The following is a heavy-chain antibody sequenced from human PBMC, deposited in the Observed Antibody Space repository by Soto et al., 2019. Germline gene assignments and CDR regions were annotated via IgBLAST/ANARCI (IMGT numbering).Heavy chain of an antibody. CDR2: IDPSDSYT. J-gene: IGHJ5*02. CDR3: ARHYSSSSGWFDP. V-gene: IGHV5-10-1*01. Sequence: GESLKISCKGSGYSFTTYCISWVRQMPGKGLEWMGRIDPSDSYTNYSPSFQGHVTISVDKSISTAYLQWSSLKASDTAMYYCARHYSSSSGWFDPWGQGTLVTVSS. D-gene: IGHD6-6*01. CDR1: GYSFTTYC.